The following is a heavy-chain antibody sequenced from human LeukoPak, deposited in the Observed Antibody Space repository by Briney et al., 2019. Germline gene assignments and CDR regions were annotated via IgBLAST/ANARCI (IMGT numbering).Heavy chain of an antibody. D-gene: IGHD1-26*01. J-gene: IGHJ3*02. CDR1: GGSISSSSYY. CDR3: ARGWELLLGTGAFDN. Sequence: SETLSLTCTVSGGSISSSSYYWGWIRQPPGKGLEWIGSIYYSGSTYYNPSLNRRATISVDTLKDQLFQMMSSVTAAAAAVYCCARGWELLLGTGAFDNWGQGTMVTVSS. V-gene: IGHV4-39*01. CDR2: IYYSGST.